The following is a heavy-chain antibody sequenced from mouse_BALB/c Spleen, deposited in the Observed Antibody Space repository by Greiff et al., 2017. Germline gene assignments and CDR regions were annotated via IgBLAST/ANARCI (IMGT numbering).Heavy chain of an antibody. D-gene: IGHD3-1*01. V-gene: IGHV5-17*02. CDR3: ARSRSSGYVLLDY. J-gene: IGHJ4*01. CDR1: GFTFSSFG. CDR2: ISSGSSTI. Sequence: EVKVVESGGGLVQPGGSRKLSCAASGFTFSSFGMHWVRQAPEKGLEWVAYISSGSSTIYYADTVKGRFTISRDNPKNTLFLQMTSLRSEDTAMYYCARSRSSGYVLLDYWGQGTSVTVSS.